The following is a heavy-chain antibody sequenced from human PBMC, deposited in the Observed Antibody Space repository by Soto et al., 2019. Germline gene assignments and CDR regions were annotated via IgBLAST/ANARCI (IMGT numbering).Heavy chain of an antibody. Sequence: PGGSLRLSCAASGFTFDDYAMHWVRQAPGKGLEWVSGISWNSGSIGYADSVKGRFTISRDNAKNSLYLQMNSLRAEDTALYYCAKDGTYSSGYFDYWGQGTLVTVSS. V-gene: IGHV3-9*01. CDR1: GFTFDDYA. J-gene: IGHJ4*02. D-gene: IGHD6-19*01. CDR2: ISWNSGSI. CDR3: AKDGTYSSGYFDY.